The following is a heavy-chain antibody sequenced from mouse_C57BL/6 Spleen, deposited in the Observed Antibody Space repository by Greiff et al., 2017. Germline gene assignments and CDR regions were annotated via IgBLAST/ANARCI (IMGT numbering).Heavy chain of an antibody. J-gene: IGHJ2*01. CDR3: AVFDY. CDR2: IYPSDSET. Sequence: QVQLKQPGAELVRPGSSVKLSCKASGYTFTSYRMDWVKQRPGQGLEWIGNIYPSDSETHYNQKFKDKATLTVDKSSSTAYMQLSSLTSEDSAVYYCAVFDYWGQGTTLTVSS. CDR1: GYTFTSYR. V-gene: IGHV1-61*01.